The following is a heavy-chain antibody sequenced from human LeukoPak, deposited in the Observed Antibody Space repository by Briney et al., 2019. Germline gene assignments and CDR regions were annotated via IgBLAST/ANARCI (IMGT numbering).Heavy chain of an antibody. CDR1: GYTFTSYG. V-gene: IGHV1-18*01. D-gene: IGHD3-3*01. Sequence: GASVKVSCKASGYTFTSYGISWVRQAPGQGLEWMGWISAYNGNTYYAQKLQGRVTMTTDTSTSTAYMELRSLRSDDTAVYYCARDSGYDFWSGYPYYFDYWGQGTLVTVSS. CDR3: ARDSGYDFWSGYPYYFDY. CDR2: ISAYNGNT. J-gene: IGHJ4*02.